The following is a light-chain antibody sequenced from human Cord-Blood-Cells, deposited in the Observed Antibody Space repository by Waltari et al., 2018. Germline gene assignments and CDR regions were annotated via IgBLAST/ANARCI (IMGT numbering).Light chain of an antibody. CDR1: QSISSY. CDR2: AAS. CDR3: QQSYSTPYT. J-gene: IGKJ2*01. V-gene: IGKV1-39*01. Sequence: DIQMTQSTSSLSASVGDRVTITCRASQSISSYLNWYQQKPVKAPKLLIYAASSLQSGVPSMFSGSGSGTDFTLTISSLQPEDFATYYCQQSYSTPYTFGQGTKLEIK.